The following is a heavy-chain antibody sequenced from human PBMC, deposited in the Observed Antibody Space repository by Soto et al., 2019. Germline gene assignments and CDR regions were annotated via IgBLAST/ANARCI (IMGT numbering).Heavy chain of an antibody. CDR1: GGSISSGDYY. Sequence: SETMSLTCTVAGGSISSGDYYWSWIRQPPGKGLEWIGYIYYSGSTYYNPSLKSRVTISVDTSKNQFSLKLSSVTAADTAVYYCASRKSSPYFDYWGQGTLVTVSS. V-gene: IGHV4-30-4*01. CDR3: ASRKSSPYFDY. CDR2: IYYSGST. D-gene: IGHD3-10*01. J-gene: IGHJ4*02.